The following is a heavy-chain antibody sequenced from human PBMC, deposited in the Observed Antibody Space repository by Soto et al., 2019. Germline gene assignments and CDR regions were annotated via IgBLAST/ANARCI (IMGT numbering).Heavy chain of an antibody. CDR1: GFTFSSYG. V-gene: IGHV3-30*18. CDR2: ISYDGSNK. D-gene: IGHD5-18*01. Sequence: PGGSLSLFCAASGFTFSSYGMHWVRQAPGKGLAWVAVISYDGSNKYYADSVKGRFTTSRDNSKNTLYLQMNSLRAEDTAVYYCAKDSNTAMVPAGKNSSSVRIGYYYYGMDVWGQGTTVTVSS. CDR3: AKDSNTAMVPAGKNSSSVRIGYYYYGMDV. J-gene: IGHJ6*02.